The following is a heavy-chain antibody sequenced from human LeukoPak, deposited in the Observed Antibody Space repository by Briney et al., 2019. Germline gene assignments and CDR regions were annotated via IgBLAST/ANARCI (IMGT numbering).Heavy chain of an antibody. V-gene: IGHV4-61*02. CDR1: GDSISSGDYY. Sequence: SETLSLTCTVSGDSISSGDYYWSWIRQPAGKGLEWIGRISSSGSTNYNPSLKSRVTISVDTSKNQFSLKLSSVTAADTAVYFCARGRLGYCSGGSCFPFDYWGQGTLVTVSS. CDR2: ISSSGST. CDR3: ARGRLGYCSGGSCFPFDY. J-gene: IGHJ4*02. D-gene: IGHD2-15*01.